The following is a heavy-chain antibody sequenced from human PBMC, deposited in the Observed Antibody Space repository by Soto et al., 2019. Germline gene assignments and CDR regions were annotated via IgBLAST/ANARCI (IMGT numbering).Heavy chain of an antibody. CDR2: IWYDGSNK. CDR1: GFTFSSYG. CDR3: ARVGVGATDFVSYYYAMDF. V-gene: IGHV3-33*01. D-gene: IGHD1-26*01. J-gene: IGHJ6*02. Sequence: SLRPSSAASGFTFSSYGMHWARQAPGKGLEWVAVIWYDGSNKYYAESVKGRFTISRDNSKKTLYLQMNSLRAEDTAVYYCARVGVGATDFVSYYYAMDFWGQGTMVTVSS.